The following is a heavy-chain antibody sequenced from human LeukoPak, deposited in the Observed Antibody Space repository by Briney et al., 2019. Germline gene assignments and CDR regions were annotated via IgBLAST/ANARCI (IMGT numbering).Heavy chain of an antibody. Sequence: ASVKVSCKASGYTFTSYYMHWVRQAPGQGLEWMGIINPSGGSTIYAQKFQGRVTMTEDTSTDTAYMELSSLRSEDTAVYYCAYRPPGDESFDIWGQGTMVTVSS. CDR1: GYTFTSYY. D-gene: IGHD3-16*01. CDR2: INPSGGST. V-gene: IGHV1-46*01. CDR3: AYRPPGDESFDI. J-gene: IGHJ3*02.